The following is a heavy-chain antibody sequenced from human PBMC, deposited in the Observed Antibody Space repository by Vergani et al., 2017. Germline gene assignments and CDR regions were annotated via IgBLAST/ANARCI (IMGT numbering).Heavy chain of an antibody. CDR3: AKARDPNCKGGNCYSYYYGLDL. V-gene: IGHV3-72*01. D-gene: IGHD2-21*01. Sequence: EVQLVESGGGLVQPGGSLRLSCAASGFTLSDHVMDWVRQGPGKGLEWVGRSRNKARSYTTEYSASVKGRFTISRDNSKDTLYLQMNSLRVEDTAIYYCAKARDPNCKGGNCYSYYYGLDLWGQGTTVTVSS. CDR2: SRNKARSYTT. CDR1: GFTLSDHV. J-gene: IGHJ6*02.